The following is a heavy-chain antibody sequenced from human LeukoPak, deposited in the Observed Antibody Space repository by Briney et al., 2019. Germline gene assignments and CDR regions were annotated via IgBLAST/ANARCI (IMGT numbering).Heavy chain of an antibody. CDR1: GFTFSSYA. Sequence: GGSLRLSCAASGFTFSSYAMSWVRQAPGKGLEWVSAISGSGGSTYYADSVKGRFTISRDNSKNTLYLQMNSLGAEDTAVYYCAKGIAVAVYYFDYWGQGTLVTVSS. CDR3: AKGIAVAVYYFDY. CDR2: ISGSGGST. V-gene: IGHV3-23*01. D-gene: IGHD6-19*01. J-gene: IGHJ4*02.